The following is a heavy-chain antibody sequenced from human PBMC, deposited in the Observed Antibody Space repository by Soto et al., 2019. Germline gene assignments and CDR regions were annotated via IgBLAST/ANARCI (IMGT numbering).Heavy chain of an antibody. J-gene: IGHJ6*02. CDR2: IRSKAYGGTT. D-gene: IGHD3-22*01. CDR3: TRDISYSDSSGYPPYYYAMDV. V-gene: IGHV3-49*03. Sequence: PGGSLRLSCTASGFTFGDYAMSWFRQAPGKGLEWVGFIRSKAYGGTTEYAASVKGRFTISRDDSKSIAYLQMNSLKTEDTAVYYCTRDISYSDSSGYPPYYYAMDVWGQGTTVTVSS. CDR1: GFTFGDYA.